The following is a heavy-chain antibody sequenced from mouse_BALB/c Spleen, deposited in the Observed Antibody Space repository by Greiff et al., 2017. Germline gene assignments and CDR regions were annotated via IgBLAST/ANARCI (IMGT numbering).Heavy chain of an antibody. CDR3: ANGNYDWYFDV. Sequence: DVKLQESGPGLVKPSQSLSLTCTVTGYSITSDYAWNWIRQFPGNKLEWMGYISYSGSTSYNPSLKSRISITRDTSKNQFFLQLNSVTTEDTATYYCANGNYDWYFDVWGAGTTVTVSS. CDR2: ISYSGST. CDR1: GYSITSDYA. J-gene: IGHJ1*01. D-gene: IGHD2-1*01. V-gene: IGHV3-2*02.